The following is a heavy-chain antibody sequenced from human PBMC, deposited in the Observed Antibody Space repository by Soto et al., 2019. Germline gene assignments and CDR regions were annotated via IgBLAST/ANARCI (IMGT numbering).Heavy chain of an antibody. J-gene: IGHJ4*02. Sequence: HLGGSLRLSCAASGFTFSIYAMNWFRQAPGKGLEWVSVISGSDGSTYYADSVKGRFTISRDNSKNTLNLQMNSLRAEDTAVYYCARGSSSWYFDYWGQGTLVTVSS. CDR1: GFTFSIYA. D-gene: IGHD6-13*01. CDR3: ARGSSSWYFDY. CDR2: ISGSDGST. V-gene: IGHV3-23*01.